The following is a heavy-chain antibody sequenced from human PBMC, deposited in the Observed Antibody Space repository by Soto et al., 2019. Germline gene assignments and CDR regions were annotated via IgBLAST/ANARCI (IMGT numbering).Heavy chain of an antibody. D-gene: IGHD2-2*01. CDR2: INPNSGGT. CDR3: GSSRIYCSSTSCPGYYYYYYGMDV. CDR1: GYTFTGYY. Sequence: ASVKVSCKASGYTFTGYYMHWVRQAPGQGLEWMGWINPNSGGTNYAQKFQGWVTMTRDTSISTAYMELSRLRSDDTAVYYCGSSRIYCSSTSCPGYYYYYYGMDVWGQGTTVTVSS. J-gene: IGHJ6*02. V-gene: IGHV1-2*04.